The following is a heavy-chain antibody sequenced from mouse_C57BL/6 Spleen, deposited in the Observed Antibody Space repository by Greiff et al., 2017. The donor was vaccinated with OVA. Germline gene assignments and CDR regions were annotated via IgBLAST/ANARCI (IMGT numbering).Heavy chain of an antibody. CDR1: GFSLTSYG. CDR2: IWSGGST. J-gene: IGHJ4*01. V-gene: IGHV2-4*01. Sequence: VKLVESGPGLVQPSQSLSITCTVSGFSLTSYGVHWVRQPPGKGLEWLGVIWSGGSTDYNAAFISRLSISKDNSKSQVFFKMNSLQADDTAIYYCAKNWNPYYAMDYWGQGTSVTVSS. CDR3: AKNWNPYYAMDY.